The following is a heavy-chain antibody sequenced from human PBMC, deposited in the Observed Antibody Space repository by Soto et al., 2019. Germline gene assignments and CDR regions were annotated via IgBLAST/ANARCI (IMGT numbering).Heavy chain of an antibody. J-gene: IGHJ4*02. Sequence: GGSLRLSCAASGFTFSSQAMSWVRQAPGKGLEWVSTISGSGGSTYYADSVKGRFAISRDNSKNTLYLQMNSLRAEDTAIYYCATGQQLGYWGQGTLVTVSS. CDR3: ATGQQLGY. CDR2: ISGSGGST. CDR1: GFTFSSQA. V-gene: IGHV3-23*01. D-gene: IGHD6-13*01.